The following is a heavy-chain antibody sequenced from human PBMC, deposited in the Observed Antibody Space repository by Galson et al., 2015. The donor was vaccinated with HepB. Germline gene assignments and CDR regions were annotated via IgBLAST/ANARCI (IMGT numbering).Heavy chain of an antibody. J-gene: IGHJ5*02. CDR1: GYSFTTYW. D-gene: IGHD3-9*01. CDR2: IYPGNSDT. CDR3: ASNPLGYFEARGWFDP. Sequence: QSGAEVKKPGESLKITCKGSGYSFTTYWIGWVRQMPGKGLEWMGIIYPGNSDTRYSPSFQGQVTISADKSISTAYLQWSSLKASDTAMYYCASNPLGYFEARGWFDPWVQGTLVTGSS. V-gene: IGHV5-51*01.